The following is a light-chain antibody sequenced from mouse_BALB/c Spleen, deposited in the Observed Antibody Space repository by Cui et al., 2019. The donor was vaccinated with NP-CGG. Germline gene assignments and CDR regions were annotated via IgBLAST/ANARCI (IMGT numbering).Light chain of an antibody. J-gene: IGLJ1*01. CDR1: TGPVTTSNY. CDR3: ALWYSNHWV. Sequence: QAALTQASAPTTSPGETVTLTCRSSTGPVTTSNYANWVQEKPDHLFTGLIGGTNNRAPGVPARFSGSLIGDKAALTITGAQTEDEAIYFCALWYSNHWVFGGGTKLTVL. V-gene: IGLV1*01. CDR2: GTN.